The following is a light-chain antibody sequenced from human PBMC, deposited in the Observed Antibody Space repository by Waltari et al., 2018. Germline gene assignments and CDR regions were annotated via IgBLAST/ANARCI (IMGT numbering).Light chain of an antibody. J-gene: IGKJ1*01. CDR3: QHYVRLPAT. CDR2: GAS. V-gene: IGKV3-20*01. Sequence: LLLTQSPGTLSLSPAERATLSCRASQSVTRALAWYQQKPGQAPRLLSYGASNRATGTPDRFSGSGSGTDFSLTISRLEPEDFAVYYCQHYVRLPATFGQGTKVEIK. CDR1: QSVTRAL.